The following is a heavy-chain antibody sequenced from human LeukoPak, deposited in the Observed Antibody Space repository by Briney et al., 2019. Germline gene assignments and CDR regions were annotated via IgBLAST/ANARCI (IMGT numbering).Heavy chain of an antibody. V-gene: IGHV3-53*01. J-gene: IGHJ6*02. Sequence: GGSLRLSCAASGFTVSSNYMSWVRQAPGKGLEWVSVIYSGVNPYYADSVKGRFTISRDNSKNTLYLQMNSLRAEDTAVYYCARDQRHGFWSGYYYYGMDVWGQGTTVTVSS. CDR1: GFTVSSNY. CDR2: IYSGVNP. CDR3: ARDQRHGFWSGYYYYGMDV. D-gene: IGHD3-3*01.